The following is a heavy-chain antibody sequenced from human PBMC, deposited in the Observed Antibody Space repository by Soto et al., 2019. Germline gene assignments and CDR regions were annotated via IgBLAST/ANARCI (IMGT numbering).Heavy chain of an antibody. D-gene: IGHD1-26*01. V-gene: IGHV1-69*01. CDR3: AIGSTYSGEFEF. J-gene: IGHJ4*02. Sequence: QVQLVQSGAEVKKPGSSVKVSCKASGGTFSSYSITWVRQAPGQGLEWMGGFVPLVGTANYAQKFQGRLTITAVESASTAYMDMSSLRSDDTAIYYCAIGSTYSGEFEFWGQGSLVTVSS. CDR2: FVPLVGTA. CDR1: GGTFSSYS.